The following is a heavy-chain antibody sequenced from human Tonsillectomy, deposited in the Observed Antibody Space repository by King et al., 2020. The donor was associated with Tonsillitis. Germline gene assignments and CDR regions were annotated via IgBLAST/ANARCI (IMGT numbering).Heavy chain of an antibody. J-gene: IGHJ5*02. D-gene: IGHD4-17*01. Sequence: VQLQESGPGLVKPSQTLTLTCAVSGDSISSGSYSWNWIRQSPGKGLEWIGYIDFSGATYYSPSLKRRVTISLDTSKSQFSLSLTSVTAADTAMYYCARAADYGANWIDPWGQGTLVTVSS. V-gene: IGHV4-30-4*07. CDR1: GDSISSGSYS. CDR2: IDFSGAT. CDR3: ARAADYGANWIDP.